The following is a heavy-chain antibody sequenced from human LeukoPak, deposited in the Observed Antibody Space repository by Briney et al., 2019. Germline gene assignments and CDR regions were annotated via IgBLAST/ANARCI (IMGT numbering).Heavy chain of an antibody. J-gene: IGHJ5*02. CDR1: GGTFSNYA. CDR2: IIPIFGKP. CDR3: ARYRGNSNGGFDP. V-gene: IGHV1-69*13. Sequence: SVKVSCKTSGGTFSNYAIGWVRQAPGQGLEWMGGIIPIFGKPNYAQRFQGRVTITADESTSTAYMELSSLRSDDTAVYYCARYRGNSNGGFDPWGQGTLVTVSS. D-gene: IGHD4-23*01.